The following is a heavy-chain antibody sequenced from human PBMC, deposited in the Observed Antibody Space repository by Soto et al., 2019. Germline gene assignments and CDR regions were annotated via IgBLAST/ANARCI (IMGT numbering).Heavy chain of an antibody. CDR1: GYTFTSYD. J-gene: IGHJ4*02. Sequence: QVQLVQSGAEVKKPGASVKVSCKASGYTFTSYDINWVRQATGQGLEWMGWMNPNRGNTGYAQKFQGRVTMTRNTSISTAYMELSSLRSEDTAVYYCARGHQYSSSWRGRKYYFDYWGQGTLVTVSS. V-gene: IGHV1-8*01. D-gene: IGHD6-13*01. CDR2: MNPNRGNT. CDR3: ARGHQYSSSWRGRKYYFDY.